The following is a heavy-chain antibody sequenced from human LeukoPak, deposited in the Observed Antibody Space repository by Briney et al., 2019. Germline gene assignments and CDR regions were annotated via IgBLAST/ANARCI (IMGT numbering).Heavy chain of an antibody. CDR3: ARGSHLYSSGWENDY. D-gene: IGHD6-19*01. CDR1: GFTFSSYE. Sequence: GGSLRLSCAASGFTFSSYEMNWVRQAPGKGLEWVSYISSSGSTIYYADSVKGRFTISRDNAKNSLYLQMNSLRAEDTAVYYCARGSHLYSSGWENDYWGQGTLVTVSS. CDR2: ISSSGSTI. J-gene: IGHJ4*02. V-gene: IGHV3-48*03.